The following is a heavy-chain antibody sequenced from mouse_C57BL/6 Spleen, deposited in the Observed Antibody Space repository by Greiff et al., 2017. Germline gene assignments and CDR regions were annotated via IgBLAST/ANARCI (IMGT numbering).Heavy chain of an antibody. CDR1: GLTFSDYY. Sequence: EVKLVESEGGLVQPGSSMKLSCTASGLTFSDYYMAWVRQVPEKGLEWVANINYDGSSTYYLDSLKSRFIISRDNAKNILYLQMSSLKSEDTATYYCARGYYGSSYYWYFDVWGTGTTVTVSS. CDR2: INYDGSST. D-gene: IGHD1-1*01. V-gene: IGHV5-16*01. J-gene: IGHJ1*03. CDR3: ARGYYGSSYYWYFDV.